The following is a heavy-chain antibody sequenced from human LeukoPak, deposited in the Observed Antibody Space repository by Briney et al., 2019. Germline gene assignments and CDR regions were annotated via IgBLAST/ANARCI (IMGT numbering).Heavy chain of an antibody. CDR1: GGSISSSSYY. V-gene: IGHV4-39*01. CDR2: IYYSGST. CDR3: ARQLHIVVVVADWFDP. J-gene: IGHJ5*02. D-gene: IGHD2-15*01. Sequence: SETLSLTCTVSGGSISSSSYYWGWIRQPPGKGLEWIGSIYYSGSTYYNPSLKSRVTISVDTSKNQFPLKLSSVTAAATAVSYCARQLHIVVVVADWFDPWGQGTLVTVSS.